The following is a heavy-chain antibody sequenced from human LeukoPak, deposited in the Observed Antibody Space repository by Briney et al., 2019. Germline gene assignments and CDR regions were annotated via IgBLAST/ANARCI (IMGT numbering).Heavy chain of an antibody. V-gene: IGHV4-30-4*01. D-gene: IGHD5-24*01. CDR3: ARGKDGYSRGGYYFDY. Sequence: SETLSLTCTVSGGSISSGDYYWSWIRQPPGKGLEWLGYIYYSGSTYYNPSLKSRITISVDTSKSQFSLKLSSVTAADTAVYYCARGKDGYSRGGYYFDYWGQGTLVTVSS. CDR2: IYYSGST. J-gene: IGHJ4*02. CDR1: GGSISSGDYY.